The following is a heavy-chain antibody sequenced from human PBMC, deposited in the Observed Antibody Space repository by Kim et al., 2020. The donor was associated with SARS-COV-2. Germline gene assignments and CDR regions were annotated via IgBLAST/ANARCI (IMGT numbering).Heavy chain of an antibody. D-gene: IGHD3-10*01. CDR2: ISGSGGST. CDR3: AKVRFLWFGEPQQKDAFDI. V-gene: IGHV3-23*01. Sequence: GGSLRLSCAASGFTFSSYAMSWVRQAPGKGLEWVSAISGSGGSTYYADSVKGRFTISRDNSKNTLYLQMNGLRAEDTAVYYCAKVRFLWFGEPQQKDAFDIWGQGTMVTVSS. CDR1: GFTFSSYA. J-gene: IGHJ3*02.